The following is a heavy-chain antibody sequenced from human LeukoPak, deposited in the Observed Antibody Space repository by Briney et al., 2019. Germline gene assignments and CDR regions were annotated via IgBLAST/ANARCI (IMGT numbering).Heavy chain of an antibody. CDR2: IYYSGST. V-gene: IGHV4-59*08. D-gene: IGHD3-22*01. Sequence: SETLSLTCTVSGGPISSYYWSWIRQPPGKGLEWIGYIYYSGSTNYNPSLKSRVTISVDTSKNQFSLKLSSVTAADTAVYYCARHYDSIFAFDIWGQGTMVTVSS. CDR1: GGPISSYY. CDR3: ARHYDSIFAFDI. J-gene: IGHJ3*02.